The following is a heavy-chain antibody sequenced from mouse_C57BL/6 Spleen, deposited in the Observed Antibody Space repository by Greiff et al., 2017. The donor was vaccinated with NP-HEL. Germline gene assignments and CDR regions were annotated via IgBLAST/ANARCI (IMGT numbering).Heavy chain of an antibody. CDR3: TRSTVGVNFDY. J-gene: IGHJ2*01. CDR2: IDPETGGT. CDR1: GYTFTDYE. Sequence: VQLQQSGAELVRPGASVTLSCKASGYTFTDYEMHWVKQTPVHGLEWIGAIDPETGGTAYNQKFKGKAILTADKSSSTAYMELRSLTSEDSAVYYCTRSTVGVNFDYWGQGTTLTVSS. V-gene: IGHV1-15*01. D-gene: IGHD1-1*01.